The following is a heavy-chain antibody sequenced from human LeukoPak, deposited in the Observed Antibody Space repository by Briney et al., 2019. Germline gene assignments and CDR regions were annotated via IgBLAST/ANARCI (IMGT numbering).Heavy chain of an antibody. J-gene: IGHJ4*02. CDR2: LNSDGSIT. Sequence: GGSLRLSCAASGFTFSLYWMHWVRHTPGKGLVWVSRLNSDGSITTYADSVKGRFTISRDNAKNTLYLQMNSLRAEDTALYYCVREYCGGDCYTDFWGQGTLVTVSS. CDR1: GFTFSLYW. D-gene: IGHD2-21*02. CDR3: VREYCGGDCYTDF. V-gene: IGHV3-74*01.